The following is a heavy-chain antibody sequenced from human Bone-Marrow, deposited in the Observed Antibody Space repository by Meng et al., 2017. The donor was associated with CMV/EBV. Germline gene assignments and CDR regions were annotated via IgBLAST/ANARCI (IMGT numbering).Heavy chain of an antibody. Sequence: STYAISWVRQAPGRVLEWMGGIIPILGITNYAQKFQSRVTITADKSTSTAYMELSSLRSEDTAVYYCASHTYYYGSGSYSQNWFDPWGQGTLVTVSS. CDR1: STYA. CDR2: IIPILGIT. J-gene: IGHJ5*02. V-gene: IGHV1-69*10. D-gene: IGHD3-10*01. CDR3: ASHTYYYGSGSYSQNWFDP.